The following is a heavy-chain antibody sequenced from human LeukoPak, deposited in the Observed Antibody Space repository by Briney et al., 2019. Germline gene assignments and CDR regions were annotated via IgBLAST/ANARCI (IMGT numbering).Heavy chain of an antibody. V-gene: IGHV3-23*01. CDR1: GFTFSSYA. CDR2: ISVSGGST. D-gene: IGHD3-3*01. Sequence: GGSLRLSCAASGFTFSSYAMSWVRQAPGKGLEWVSAISVSGGSTYSADSVKGRFTISRDNSKNTLYLQMNSLRAEDTAVYYCAKGDFWSGYLYYFDYWGQGTLVTVSS. J-gene: IGHJ4*02. CDR3: AKGDFWSGYLYYFDY.